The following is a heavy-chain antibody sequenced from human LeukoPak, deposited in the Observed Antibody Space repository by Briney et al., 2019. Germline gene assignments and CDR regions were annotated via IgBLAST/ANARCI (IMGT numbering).Heavy chain of an antibody. J-gene: IGHJ3*02. D-gene: IGHD2-15*01. V-gene: IGHV3-64*01. CDR2: ISSNGGST. Sequence: PGGSLRLSCAASGFTFSSYAMHWVRQAPGKGLEYVSAISSNGGSTYYANSVKGRFTISRDNSKNTLYLQMGSLRAEDMAVYYCARFGSFLNAFDIWGQGTVVTVSS. CDR1: GFTFSSYA. CDR3: ARFGSFLNAFDI.